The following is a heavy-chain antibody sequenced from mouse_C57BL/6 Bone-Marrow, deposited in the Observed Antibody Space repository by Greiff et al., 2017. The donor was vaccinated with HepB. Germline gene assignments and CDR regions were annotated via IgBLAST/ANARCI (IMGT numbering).Heavy chain of an antibody. CDR2: INPSNGGT. CDR3: ARSTIYYYGSGPPYYFDY. J-gene: IGHJ2*01. D-gene: IGHD1-1*01. CDR1: GYTFTSYW. V-gene: IGHV1-53*01. Sequence: QVQLQQPGTELVKPGASVKLSCKASGYTFTSYWMHWVKQRPGQGLEWIGNINPSNGGTNYNEKFKSKATLTVDKSSSTAYMQLSSLTSEDSAVYYCARSTIYYYGSGPPYYFDYWGQGTTLTVSS.